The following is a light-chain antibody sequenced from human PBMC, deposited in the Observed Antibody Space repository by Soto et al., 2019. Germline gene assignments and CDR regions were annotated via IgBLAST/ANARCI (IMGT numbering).Light chain of an antibody. Sequence: QPVLTQPPSVSGAPGQRVTISCTGSSSNIGAGYDVHWYQQFPGTAPKLLIYGNSNRPSGVPDRFSGSKSGTSASLAITGLQAEDEADYYCQSYDSSLSGVFGSGTKLTV. V-gene: IGLV1-40*01. J-gene: IGLJ1*01. CDR2: GNS. CDR3: QSYDSSLSGV. CDR1: SSNIGAGYD.